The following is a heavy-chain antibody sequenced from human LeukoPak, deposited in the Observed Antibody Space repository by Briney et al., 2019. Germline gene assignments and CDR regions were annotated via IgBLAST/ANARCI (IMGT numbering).Heavy chain of an antibody. CDR1: GFTFSSYA. CDR3: AKDLRYSSSWRGDYFDY. V-gene: IGHV3-23*01. Sequence: GGSLRLSCAASGFTFSSYAMSWVRQAPGKGLEWVSAISGSGGSTYYADSVKGRFTISRDNSKNTLYLQMNSLRAEDTAVYYCAKDLRYSSSWRGDYFDYWGQGTLVTVSS. D-gene: IGHD6-13*01. J-gene: IGHJ4*02. CDR2: ISGSGGST.